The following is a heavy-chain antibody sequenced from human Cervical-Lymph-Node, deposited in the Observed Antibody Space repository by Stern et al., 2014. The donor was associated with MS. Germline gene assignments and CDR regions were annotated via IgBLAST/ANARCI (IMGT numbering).Heavy chain of an antibody. J-gene: IGHJ4*02. Sequence: QVQLVQSGAELKKPGASVKVSCKAFGYTFTSYAIHWVRQAPGQRLEWGGWVIPGNGDTRYARNLQGRVTINRDTSANTAYMELNSLRSEDTAIYYCARDQTSTEKGLDYWGQGTLVTVSS. D-gene: IGHD1-1*01. CDR3: ARDQTSTEKGLDY. V-gene: IGHV1-3*01. CDR2: VIPGNGDT. CDR1: GYTFTSYA.